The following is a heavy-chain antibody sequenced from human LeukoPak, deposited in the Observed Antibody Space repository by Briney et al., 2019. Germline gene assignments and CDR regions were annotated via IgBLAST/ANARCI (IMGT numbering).Heavy chain of an antibody. CDR2: IDWDDDK. V-gene: IGHV2-70*04. CDR3: ARTNYGDYRNWFDP. J-gene: IGHJ5*02. Sequence: SGPTLVNPTQTLTLTCTFSGFSLSTSGMRVSWIRQPPGKTLEWLARIDWDDDKFYSTSLKTRLTISMDTSKNQVVLTMTNMDPVDTATYYCARTNYGDYRNWFDPWGQGTLVTVSS. CDR1: GFSLSTSGMR. D-gene: IGHD4-17*01.